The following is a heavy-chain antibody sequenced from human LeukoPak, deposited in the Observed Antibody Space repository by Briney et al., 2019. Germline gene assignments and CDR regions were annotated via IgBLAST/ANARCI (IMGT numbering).Heavy chain of an antibody. D-gene: IGHD5-18*01. Sequence: PSETLSLTCTVSGGSISSSSYYWGWIRQPPGKGLEWIGSIYYSGSTNYNPSLKSRVTISVDTSKNQFSLKLSSVTAADTAVYYCARDIDRGYSYGFWGQGTLVTVSS. J-gene: IGHJ4*02. CDR2: IYYSGST. CDR1: GGSISSSSYY. CDR3: ARDIDRGYSYGF. V-gene: IGHV4-39*07.